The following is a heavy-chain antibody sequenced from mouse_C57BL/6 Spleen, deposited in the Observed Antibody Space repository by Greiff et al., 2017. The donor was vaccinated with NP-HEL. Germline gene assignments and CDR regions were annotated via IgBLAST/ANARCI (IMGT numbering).Heavy chain of an antibody. J-gene: IGHJ3*01. Sequence: EVKLQQSGAELVRPGASVKLSCTASGFNIKDDYMHWVKQRPEQGLEWIGWIDPENGDTEYASKFQGKATITADTSSNTAYLQLSSLTSEDTAVYYCTTYDGYYHAWFAYWGQGTLVTVSA. D-gene: IGHD2-3*01. CDR3: TTYDGYYHAWFAY. V-gene: IGHV14-4*01. CDR1: GFNIKDDY. CDR2: IDPENGDT.